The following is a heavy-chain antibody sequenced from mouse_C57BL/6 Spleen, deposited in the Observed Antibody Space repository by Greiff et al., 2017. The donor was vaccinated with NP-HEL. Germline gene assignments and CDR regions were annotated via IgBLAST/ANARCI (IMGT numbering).Heavy chain of an antibody. CDR3: ARGGRGYAMDY. CDR1: GYAFSSSW. CDR2: IYPGDGDT. D-gene: IGHD3-3*01. Sequence: QVQLQQSGPELVKPGASVKISCKASGYAFSSSWMNWVKQRPGKGLEWIGRIYPGDGDTNYNGKFKGKATLTADKSSSTAYMQLSSLTSEDSAVYVCARGGRGYAMDYWGQGTSVTVSS. V-gene: IGHV1-82*01. J-gene: IGHJ4*01.